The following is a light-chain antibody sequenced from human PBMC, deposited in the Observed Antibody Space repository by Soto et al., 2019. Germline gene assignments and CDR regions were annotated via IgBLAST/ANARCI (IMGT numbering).Light chain of an antibody. CDR1: SSDVGGYNY. CDR2: EVS. CDR3: SSYTSSTAYV. V-gene: IGLV2-14*01. Sequence: VLTQPASVSGSPGQSITISCTGTSSDVGGYNYVSWYQLHPGKAPKLIIYEVSNRPSGVSNRFSGSKSGNTASLTISGLQAEDEADYYCSSYTSSTAYVFGTGTKVTVL. J-gene: IGLJ1*01.